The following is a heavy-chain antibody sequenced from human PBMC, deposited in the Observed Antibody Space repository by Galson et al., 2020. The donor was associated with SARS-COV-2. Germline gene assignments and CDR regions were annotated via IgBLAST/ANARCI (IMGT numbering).Heavy chain of an antibody. D-gene: IGHD3-10*01. Sequence: TGGSLRLSCEASGFTFSTYGMDWVRQAPGKGLEWVAVIWYDGSNKYYADSVKGRFTISRDNSKNTLYLRMNSLRADDTAVYYCARGSNSHAFDIWGQGTMVTVSS. CDR3: ARGSNSHAFDI. V-gene: IGHV3-33*01. CDR1: GFTFSTYG. J-gene: IGHJ3*02. CDR2: IWYDGSNK.